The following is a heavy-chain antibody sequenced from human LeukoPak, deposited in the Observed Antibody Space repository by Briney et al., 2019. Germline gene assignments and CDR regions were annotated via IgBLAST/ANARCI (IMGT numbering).Heavy chain of an antibody. CDR2: MNPNRGNT. V-gene: IGHV1-8*01. CDR1: EYTVISYD. D-gene: IGHD3-22*01. CDR3: ARDRHYYASSGYYSPFDY. J-gene: IGHJ4*02. Sequence: ASVKVSYTASEYTVISYDINWVRQATGHGLEWMGWMNPNRGNTGYAQKFQGRVTKTRNTSISTAYMYLSSLRSEDTAVYYCARDRHYYASSGYYSPFDYWGQGTLVTVSS.